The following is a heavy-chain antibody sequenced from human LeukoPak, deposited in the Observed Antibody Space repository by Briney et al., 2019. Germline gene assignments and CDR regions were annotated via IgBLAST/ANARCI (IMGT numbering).Heavy chain of an antibody. V-gene: IGHV3-23*01. CDR1: GFTFSSYA. J-gene: IGHJ4*02. D-gene: IGHD4-17*01. CDR3: AKAVTTGRAEQH. Sequence: GGSLRLSCAASGFTFSSYAMTWVRQAPGKGLEWVSSISNSGTNTYYADSVRGRFTISRDTSKNTLYLHMNSLRAEDTAVYYCAKAVTTGRAEQHWGQGTLVTASS. CDR2: ISNSGTNT.